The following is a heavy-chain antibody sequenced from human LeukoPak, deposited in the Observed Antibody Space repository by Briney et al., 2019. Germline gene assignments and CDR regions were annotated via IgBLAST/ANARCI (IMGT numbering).Heavy chain of an antibody. Sequence: SVKLSCNVSGYTFTSNGVRWVRHAPGQGLEWMGWISGYDGNTNYAQKLKGRVTMTTDTSTSTAYMELRSLGSDDTAVYDCARRPVGYYYYYFDVWGKGTTVTVSS. V-gene: IGHV1-18*01. CDR2: ISGYDGNT. CDR3: ARRPVGYYYYYFDV. CDR1: GYTFTSNG. D-gene: IGHD1-26*01. J-gene: IGHJ6*03.